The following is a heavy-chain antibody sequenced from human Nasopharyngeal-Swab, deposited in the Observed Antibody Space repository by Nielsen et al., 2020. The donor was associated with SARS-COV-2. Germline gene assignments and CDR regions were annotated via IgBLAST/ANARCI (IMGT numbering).Heavy chain of an antibody. V-gene: IGHV5-51*01. CDR3: ARLATVTTNYYYYGMDV. Sequence: GGSLRLSCTGSGDSFTSYWIGWVRQMPGKGLAWMGSIYPGDSATRYSPSFQGQVTISAAKYISIAYLQWTSLKASDTAMYYCARLATVTTNYYYYGMDVWGQGTTVTVSS. J-gene: IGHJ6*02. CDR1: GDSFTSYW. D-gene: IGHD4-11*01. CDR2: IYPGDSAT.